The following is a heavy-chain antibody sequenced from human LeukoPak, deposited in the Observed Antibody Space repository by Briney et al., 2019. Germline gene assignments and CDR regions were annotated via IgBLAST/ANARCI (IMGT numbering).Heavy chain of an antibody. D-gene: IGHD4-11*01. CDR2: IYYSGST. CDR3: ARSGLPPTYTDY. V-gene: IGHV4-59*01. CDR1: GGSISSYY. J-gene: IGHJ4*02. Sequence: SETLSLTCTVSGGSISSYYWSWIRQPPGKGLEWIGYIYYSGSTNYNPSLKSRVTISVDTSKNQFSLKLSSVTAADTAVYYCARSGLPPTYTDYWGQGTLVTVSS.